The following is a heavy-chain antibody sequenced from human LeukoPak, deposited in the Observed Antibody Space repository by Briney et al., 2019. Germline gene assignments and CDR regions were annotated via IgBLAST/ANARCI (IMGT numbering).Heavy chain of an antibody. J-gene: IGHJ4*02. CDR1: GFTFSSYA. Sequence: GGSLRLSCAASGFTFSSYAIHWVRQAPGKGLEWVAVISYDGSNKYYADSVKGRFTISRDNSKNTLYLQMNSLRAEDTAVYYCARRAGAYSHPYDYWGQGTLVTVSS. CDR2: ISYDGSNK. D-gene: IGHD4/OR15-4a*01. CDR3: ARRAGAYSHPYDY. V-gene: IGHV3-30*04.